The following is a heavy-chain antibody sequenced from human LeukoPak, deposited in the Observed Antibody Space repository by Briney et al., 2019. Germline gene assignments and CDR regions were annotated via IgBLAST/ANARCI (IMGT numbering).Heavy chain of an antibody. D-gene: IGHD6-13*01. J-gene: IGHJ6*03. Sequence: ASVKVSCKTSGYTFLAYYIHWMRQAPGQGLEWMGWINPNSGDTNYAQKFQDRVTMTRDTSISTAYMELSRLRSDDTAVYYCARGVTGIYYYYYMDVWGKGTTVTVSS. CDR2: INPNSGDT. CDR1: GYTFLAYY. CDR3: ARGVTGIYYYYYMDV. V-gene: IGHV1-2*02.